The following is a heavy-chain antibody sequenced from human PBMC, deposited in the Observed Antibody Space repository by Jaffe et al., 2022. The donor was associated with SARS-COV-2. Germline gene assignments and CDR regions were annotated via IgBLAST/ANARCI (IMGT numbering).Heavy chain of an antibody. Sequence: EVQLVESGGGLAQPGGSLRLSCAASGFTFSSYAMCWVRQAPGKGLEWVSFVSRGGVTQYADSVKGRFTISRDTSKNTVYLQMDSLRADDTAVYYCAKWDSNNWYDYWGQGTLVTVSS. V-gene: IGHV3-23*04. CDR2: VSRGGVT. D-gene: IGHD1-26*01. CDR1: GFTFSSYA. CDR3: AKWDSNNWYDY. J-gene: IGHJ5*01.